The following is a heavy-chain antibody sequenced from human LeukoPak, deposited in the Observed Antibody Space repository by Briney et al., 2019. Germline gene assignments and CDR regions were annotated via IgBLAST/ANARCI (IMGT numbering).Heavy chain of an antibody. CDR3: ANIRGELSWTSLYH. V-gene: IGHV4-39*01. J-gene: IGHJ1*01. D-gene: IGHD1-7*01. CDR1: GGSISSSSYY. CDR2: IYYSGST. Sequence: PSETLSLTCTVSGGSISSSSYYWGWIRQPPGEGLEWIGNIYYSGSTYYNPSLKSRVTISVDTSKNQFSLKLSSVTAADTAVYYCANIRGELSWTSLYHWGQGTLVTVSS.